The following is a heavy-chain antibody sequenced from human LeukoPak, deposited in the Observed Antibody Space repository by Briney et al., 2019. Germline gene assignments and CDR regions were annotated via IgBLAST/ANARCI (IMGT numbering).Heavy chain of an antibody. J-gene: IGHJ6*03. Sequence: PSETLSLTCTVSGGSISSYYWSWIRQPAGKGLEWIGRIYTSGSTNYNPSLKSRVTMSVDTSKNQFSLKLSSATAADTAVYYCAREYSGYDYLNYYYYMDVWGKGTTVTVSS. V-gene: IGHV4-4*07. CDR2: IYTSGST. D-gene: IGHD5-12*01. CDR3: AREYSGYDYLNYYYYMDV. CDR1: GGSISSYY.